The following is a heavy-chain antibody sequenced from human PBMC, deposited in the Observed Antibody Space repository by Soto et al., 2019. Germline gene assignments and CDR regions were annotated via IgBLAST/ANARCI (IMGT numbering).Heavy chain of an antibody. D-gene: IGHD1-1*01. J-gene: IGHJ4*02. V-gene: IGHV5-51*01. Sequence: GESLKISCKGSGYSFAGYWIGWVRQMPGKGLDWMGVIYPGDSDTRYSPSFHGQVTISADKSISTAYLQWSSLKASDTAMYYCPSLSRLDTQSAFGFWGQGTQVTVSS. CDR1: GYSFAGYW. CDR3: PSLSRLDTQSAFGF. CDR2: IYPGDSDT.